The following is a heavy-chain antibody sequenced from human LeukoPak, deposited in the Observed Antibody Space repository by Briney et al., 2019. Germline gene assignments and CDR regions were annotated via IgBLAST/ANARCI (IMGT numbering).Heavy chain of an antibody. CDR1: GYTFTSYD. V-gene: IGHV1-8*01. CDR3: ASTYDSSGYSPRPVDP. J-gene: IGHJ5*02. Sequence: GASVKVSCKASGYTFTSYDINWVRQATGQGLEWMGWMNPNSGNTGYAQKFQGRVTMTRNTSISTAYMELSSLRSEDTAVYYCASTYDSSGYSPRPVDPWGQGTLVTVSS. CDR2: MNPNSGNT. D-gene: IGHD3-22*01.